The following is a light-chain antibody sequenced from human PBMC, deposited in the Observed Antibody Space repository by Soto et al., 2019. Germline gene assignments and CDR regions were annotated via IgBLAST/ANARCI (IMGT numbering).Light chain of an antibody. Sequence: QSVLTQPASVSGSPGQSITISCTGTSSDVGAYDFVSWYQQHPDKAPKLMIYEVRNRPSGVSNRFSGYKSVNTATLTISGLPAEDEADYYCSSYTTSSTRVFGTGTKLTVL. CDR3: SSYTTSSTRV. J-gene: IGLJ1*01. CDR1: SSDVGAYDF. CDR2: EVR. V-gene: IGLV2-14*03.